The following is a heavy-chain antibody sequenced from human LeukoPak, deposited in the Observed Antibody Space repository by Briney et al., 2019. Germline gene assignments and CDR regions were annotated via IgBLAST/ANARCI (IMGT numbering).Heavy chain of an antibody. CDR1: GFTFSSYW. V-gene: IGHV3-7*03. D-gene: IGHD7-27*01. CDR3: ARGKLTGDAFDI. CDR2: IKEDGSEK. Sequence: GGSLRLSCAASGFTFSSYWMHWVRQAPGKGLEWVANIKEDGSEKYYVDSVKGRFTISRDNTKDSVYLQMNSLRAEDTAVYYCARGKLTGDAFDIWGQGTMVTVSS. J-gene: IGHJ3*02.